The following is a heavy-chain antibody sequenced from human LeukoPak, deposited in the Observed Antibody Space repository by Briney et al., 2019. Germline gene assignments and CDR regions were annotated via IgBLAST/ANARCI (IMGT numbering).Heavy chain of an antibody. V-gene: IGHV3-30-3*01. D-gene: IGHD3-22*01. Sequence: GGSLRLSCAASGFTFSSYAMHWVRQAPGKGLEWVAVISYDGSNKYYAGSVKGRFTISRDNSKNTLYLQMNSLRAEDTAVYYCARGEYHYYDSSGYYFDYWGQGTLVTVSS. CDR3: ARGEYHYYDSSGYYFDY. CDR1: GFTFSSYA. CDR2: ISYDGSNK. J-gene: IGHJ4*02.